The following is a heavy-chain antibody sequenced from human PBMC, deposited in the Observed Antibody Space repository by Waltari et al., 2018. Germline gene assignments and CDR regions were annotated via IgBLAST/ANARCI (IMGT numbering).Heavy chain of an antibody. CDR3: AREGTDGSGSYYSY. D-gene: IGHD3-10*01. CDR2: IIPILGIA. CDR1: GGTFSSYA. Sequence: QVQLVQSGAEVKKPGSSVKVSCKASGGTFSSYAISWVRQAPGQELEWMGGIIPILGIANYAQKFQGRVTITADESTSTAYMELSSLRSEDTAVYYCAREGTDGSGSYYSYWGQGTLVTVSS. V-gene: IGHV1-69*04. J-gene: IGHJ4*02.